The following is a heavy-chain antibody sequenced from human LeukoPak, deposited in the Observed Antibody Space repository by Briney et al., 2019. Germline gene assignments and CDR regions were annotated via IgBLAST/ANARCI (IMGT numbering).Heavy chain of an antibody. D-gene: IGHD6-13*01. Sequence: GGSLRLSCAASGFTFSSYAMHWVRQAPGKGLEWVAVISYDGSNKYYADSVKGRFTIFRDNSKNTLYLQMNSLRAEDTAVYYCARVALRGIAAAPADYWGQGTLVTVSS. CDR1: GFTFSSYA. J-gene: IGHJ4*02. V-gene: IGHV3-30-3*01. CDR3: ARVALRGIAAAPADY. CDR2: ISYDGSNK.